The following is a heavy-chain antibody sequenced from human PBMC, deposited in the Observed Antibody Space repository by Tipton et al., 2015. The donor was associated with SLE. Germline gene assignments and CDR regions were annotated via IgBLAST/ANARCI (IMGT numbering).Heavy chain of an antibody. CDR1: GGSFSGYH. J-gene: IGHJ4*02. D-gene: IGHD5-12*01. V-gene: IGHV4-34*01. CDR2: IADTGSP. CDR3: ARRTSGYAPDY. Sequence: TLSLTCAVYGGSFSGYHWTWIRQPPGQGLEWIGEIADTGSPNYTPSLKSQLTISVDTSENQFSLKLNSVTAADTAFYYCARRTSGYAPDYWGQGTLVTVSS.